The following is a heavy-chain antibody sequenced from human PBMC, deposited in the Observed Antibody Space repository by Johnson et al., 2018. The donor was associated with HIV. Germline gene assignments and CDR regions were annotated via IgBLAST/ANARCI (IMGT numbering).Heavy chain of an antibody. Sequence: VQLVESGGGVVQPGGDLRLSCAGSGFTFSSYDMNWVSQATGKGLEWVSAIGTAGDTYYPGSVKGRFTTSRDNAKNSLYLQMNSLVAGDTAVYYCAKGVVPAAADAFDIWGQGTVVTVSA. CDR3: AKGVVPAAADAFDI. J-gene: IGHJ3*02. CDR1: GFTFSSYD. D-gene: IGHD2-2*01. CDR2: IGTAGDT. V-gene: IGHV3-13*01.